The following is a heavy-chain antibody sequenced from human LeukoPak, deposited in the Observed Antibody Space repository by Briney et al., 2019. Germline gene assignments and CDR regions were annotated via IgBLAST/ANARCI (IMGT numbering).Heavy chain of an antibody. V-gene: IGHV3-23*01. CDR3: AKAIGQEVPAASRWYDP. D-gene: IGHD2-2*01. CDR1: GFTFSSYA. Sequence: PGGSLRLSCAASGFTFSSYAMTWVRQAPGKGLEWASTVSHGGDYTYHADSVKGRFTISRDNFKNTLYLQMNSLRVEDTALYYCAKAIGQEVPAASRWYDPWGQGTLVTVSS. CDR2: VSHGGDYT. J-gene: IGHJ5*02.